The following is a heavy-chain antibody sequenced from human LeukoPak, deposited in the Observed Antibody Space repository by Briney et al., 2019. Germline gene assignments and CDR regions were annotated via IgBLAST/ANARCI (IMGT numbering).Heavy chain of an antibody. Sequence: GGSLRLSCAASGFTFSSYAMSWVRQAPGKGLQWVSAISGSGGSTYYADSVKGRFTISRDNSKNTLYLQMNSLRAEDTAVYYCAKDGPDSSGWYFYQGFDYWGQGTLVTVSS. CDR3: AKDGPDSSGWYFYQGFDY. CDR2: ISGSGGST. J-gene: IGHJ4*02. D-gene: IGHD6-19*01. V-gene: IGHV3-23*01. CDR1: GFTFSSYA.